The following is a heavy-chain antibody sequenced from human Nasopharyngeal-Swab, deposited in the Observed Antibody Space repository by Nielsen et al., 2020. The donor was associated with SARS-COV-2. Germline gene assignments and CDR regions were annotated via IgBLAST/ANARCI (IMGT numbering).Heavy chain of an antibody. CDR3: ATSPSRGS. Sequence: GESLKLSFASSGFSVRRNYMTLVRQAPGQGLEWVSVIYSGGSKFYADSVKGRFTISRDNSKNTLYLQINSLRDEDTAVYYCATSPSRGSWGQGTLVTVSS. CDR1: GFSVRRNY. CDR2: IYSGGSK. J-gene: IGHJ4*02. V-gene: IGHV3-53*01. D-gene: IGHD3-10*01.